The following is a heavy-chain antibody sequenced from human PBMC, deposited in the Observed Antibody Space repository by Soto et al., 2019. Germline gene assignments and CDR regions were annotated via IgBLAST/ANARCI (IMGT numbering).Heavy chain of an antibody. V-gene: IGHV3-30-3*01. Sequence: PGVSLRLSCAASGFTFSSYAMHWVRQAPGKGLEWVAVISYDGSNKYYADSVKGRFTISRDNSKNTLYLQMNSLRAEDTAVYYCARERDQPDFDYWGQGTLVTVSS. J-gene: IGHJ4*02. CDR1: GFTFSSYA. CDR3: ARERDQPDFDY. CDR2: ISYDGSNK.